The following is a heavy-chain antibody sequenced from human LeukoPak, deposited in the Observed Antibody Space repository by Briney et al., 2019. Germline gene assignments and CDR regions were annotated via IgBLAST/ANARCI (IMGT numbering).Heavy chain of an antibody. V-gene: IGHV3-48*03. CDR3: ASYYGSGSIYYYYYMDV. J-gene: IGHJ6*03. CDR2: ISSSGSTI. Sequence: GGSLRLSCAASGFTFSSYEMNWVRQAPGKGLEWVSYISSSGSTIYYADSVKGRFTISRDNAKNSLYLQMNSLRAEDTAVYYCASYYGSGSIYYYYYMDVWGKGTTVTISS. D-gene: IGHD3-10*01. CDR1: GFTFSSYE.